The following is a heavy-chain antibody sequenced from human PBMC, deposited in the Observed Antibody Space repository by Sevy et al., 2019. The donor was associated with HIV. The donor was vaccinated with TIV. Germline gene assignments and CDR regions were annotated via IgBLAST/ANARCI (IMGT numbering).Heavy chain of an antibody. CDR1: GFTFSSYA. V-gene: IGHV3-23*01. J-gene: IGHJ6*02. CDR2: ISGSGGST. CDR3: AKDKWRYGYCSSTSCPESYYYYGMDV. D-gene: IGHD2-2*03. Sequence: GGSLRLSCAASGFTFSSYAMSWVRQAPGKGLEWVSGISGSGGSTYYADSVKGRFTISRDNPKNTLNLQMKSLRVEDTAVYYCAKDKWRYGYCSSTSCPESYYYYGMDVWGQGTTVTVSS.